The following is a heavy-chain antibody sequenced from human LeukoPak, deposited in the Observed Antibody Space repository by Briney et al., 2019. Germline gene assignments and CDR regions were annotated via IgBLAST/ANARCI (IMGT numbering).Heavy chain of an antibody. J-gene: IGHJ4*02. Sequence: GGSLRLSCAASGFTFDDYAMHWVRQAPGKGLEWVSGISWNSGSIGYADSVKGRFTISRDNSKNTLYLQMNSLRAEDTAIYYCARVAGTKCFDYWGQGTLVTVSS. CDR2: ISWNSGSI. V-gene: IGHV3-9*01. D-gene: IGHD6-19*01. CDR3: ARVAGTKCFDY. CDR1: GFTFDDYA.